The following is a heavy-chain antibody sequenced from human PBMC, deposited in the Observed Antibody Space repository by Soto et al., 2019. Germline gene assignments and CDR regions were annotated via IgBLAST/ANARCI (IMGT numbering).Heavy chain of an antibody. CDR2: IFSDGST. V-gene: IGHV3-66*01. CDR1: GFTVSKNY. CDR3: ARDPFQVFGY. J-gene: IGHJ4*02. Sequence: EVQVVESGGGLVQPGGSLRLSCAASGFTVSKNYMSWVRQAPGKGLEWIPVIFSDGSTYYADSVKGRFTISRDNSENTLYLQINSLKAEDTAVYYCARDPFQVFGYWGQGTLVTVSS.